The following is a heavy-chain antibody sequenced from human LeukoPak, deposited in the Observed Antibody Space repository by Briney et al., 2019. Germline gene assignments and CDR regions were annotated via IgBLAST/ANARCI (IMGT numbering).Heavy chain of an antibody. CDR1: GGSISSGGYY. J-gene: IGHJ4*02. D-gene: IGHD2-15*01. V-gene: IGHV4-39*01. CDR3: ASRYCSGGSCPTDY. CDR2: IYYSGST. Sequence: PSQTLSLTCTVSGGSISSGGYYWSWIRQPPGKGLEWIGSIYYSGSTYYNPSLKSRVTISVDTSKNQFSLKLSSVTAADTAVYYCASRYCSGGSCPTDYWGQGPLVTVSS.